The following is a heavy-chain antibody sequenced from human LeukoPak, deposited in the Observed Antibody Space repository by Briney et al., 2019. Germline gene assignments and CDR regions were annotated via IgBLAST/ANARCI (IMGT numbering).Heavy chain of an antibody. J-gene: IGHJ4*02. V-gene: IGHV3-20*04. D-gene: IGHD2-2*02. Sequence: GGSLRLSCAASGFTFDDYGMSWVRQAPGKGLEWVSGINWNGGSTGYADSVKGRFTISRDNAKNSLYLQMNSLRAEDTALYYCAGDLPPYCSSTSCYSLYGYWGQGTLVTVSS. CDR2: INWNGGST. CDR3: AGDLPPYCSSTSCYSLYGY. CDR1: GFTFDDYG.